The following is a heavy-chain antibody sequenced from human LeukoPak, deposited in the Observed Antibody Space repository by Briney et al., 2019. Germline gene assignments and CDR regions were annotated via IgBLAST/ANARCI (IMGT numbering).Heavy chain of an antibody. Sequence: GGSLRLSCAASGFTFSDYYMSWIRQAPGKGLEWVSYISSSGSTIYYADSVKGRFTISRDNAKNSLYLQMNSLRAEDTAVYFCAAEKVIRYLVAFDIWGQGTMVTVSS. V-gene: IGHV3-11*01. CDR1: GFTFSDYY. CDR3: AAEKVIRYLVAFDI. D-gene: IGHD3-9*01. J-gene: IGHJ3*02. CDR2: ISSSGSTI.